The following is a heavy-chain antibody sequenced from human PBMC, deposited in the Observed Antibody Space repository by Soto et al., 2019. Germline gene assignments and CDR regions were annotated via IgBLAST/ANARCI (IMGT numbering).Heavy chain of an antibody. Sequence: WDTLSLTCTVSGCSIISYYCGLIRQPPVNGLEWIVYIYYSGSTNYNPSLKSRVTISVDTSKNQFSLKLSSVTAADTAVYYCARDYRAGVVVRYLDSWGKGTLAPVS. CDR3: ARDYRAGVVVRYLDS. D-gene: IGHD2-15*01. V-gene: IGHV4-59*01. CDR1: GCSIISYY. CDR2: IYYSGST. J-gene: IGHJ4*02.